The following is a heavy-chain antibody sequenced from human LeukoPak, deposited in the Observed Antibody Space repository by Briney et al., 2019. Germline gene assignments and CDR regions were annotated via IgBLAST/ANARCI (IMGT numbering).Heavy chain of an antibody. D-gene: IGHD4/OR15-4a*01. CDR3: ARRAGAYSHPYDY. J-gene: IGHJ4*02. CDR2: IYSDNT. Sequence: PGGSLRLSCVASGFTFSSYEMNWVRQAPGKGLEWVSFIYSDNTHYSDSVKGRFTISRDNSKNTLYLQMNSLRAGDTAVYYCARRAGAYSHPYDYWGQGTLVTVSS. CDR1: GFTFSSYE. V-gene: IGHV3-53*01.